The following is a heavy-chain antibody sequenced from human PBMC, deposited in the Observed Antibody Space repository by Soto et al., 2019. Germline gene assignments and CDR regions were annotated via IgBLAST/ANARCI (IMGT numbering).Heavy chain of an antibody. Sequence: QVQLVESGGGLVQPGRSLRLSCAASGFSFSNYAMHWVRQAPGKGMEWVAVISYDGSNPYYADSVKGRFNIYRDTSKNTLSRQMNSLRSEDTAVYYCASYGAGIYFPSATWFDHWGHGTLVTGSS. CDR1: GFSFSNYA. J-gene: IGHJ5*02. CDR2: ISYDGSNP. CDR3: ASYGAGIYFPSATWFDH. D-gene: IGHD3-10*01. V-gene: IGHV3-30-3*01.